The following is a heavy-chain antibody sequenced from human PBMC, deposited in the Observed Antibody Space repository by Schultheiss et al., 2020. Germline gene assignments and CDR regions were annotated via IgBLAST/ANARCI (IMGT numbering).Heavy chain of an antibody. V-gene: IGHV4-30-2*01. CDR2: IYHSGST. CDR3: ARDGGGYGTDV. CDR1: GGSISSGGYS. Sequence: SQTLSLTCAVSGGSISSGGYSWSWIRQPPGKGLEWIGYIYHSGSTYYNPSLKSRVTISVDRSKNQFSLKLSSVTAADTAVYYCARDGGGYGTDVWGQGTTVTVSS. D-gene: IGHD3-16*01. J-gene: IGHJ6*02.